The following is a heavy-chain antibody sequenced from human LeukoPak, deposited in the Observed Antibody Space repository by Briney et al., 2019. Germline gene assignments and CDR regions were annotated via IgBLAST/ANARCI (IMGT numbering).Heavy chain of an antibody. CDR3: ARRFGY. Sequence: PGGSLRLSCAASGFRFSGYEVNWVRQAPGKGLEWVSHITSGSTIHYADSVKGRFTISRDNANNSLYLQMNSLRAEDTAVYYCARRFGYWGQGTLVTVSS. V-gene: IGHV3-48*03. CDR2: ITSGSTI. J-gene: IGHJ4*02. CDR1: GFRFSGYE.